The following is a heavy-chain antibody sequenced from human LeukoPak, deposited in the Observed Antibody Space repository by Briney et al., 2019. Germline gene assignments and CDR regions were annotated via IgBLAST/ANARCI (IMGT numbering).Heavy chain of an antibody. CDR3: ARVHSSPPELYYFDY. V-gene: IGHV1-69*04. J-gene: IGHJ4*02. CDR1: GGTFSSYA. D-gene: IGHD1-26*01. CDR2: IIPILGIA. Sequence: SVKVSCKASGGTFSSYAISWVRQAPGQGLEWMGRIIPILGIANYAQKFQGRATITADKSTSTAYMELSSLRSEDTAVYYCARVHSSPPELYYFDYWGQGTLVTVSS.